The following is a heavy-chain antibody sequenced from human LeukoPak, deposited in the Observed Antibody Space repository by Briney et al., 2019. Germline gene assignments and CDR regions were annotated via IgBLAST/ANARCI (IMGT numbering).Heavy chain of an antibody. D-gene: IGHD3-22*01. CDR2: VYYSGST. CDR1: GGSISSGGYY. V-gene: IGHV4-39*01. J-gene: IGHJ5*02. CDR3: ARHPAPGRGYYFSYWFDP. Sequence: SEALSLTCTVSGGSISSGGYYWSWIRQHPGKGLEWIGYVYYSGSTYYNPSLKSRVTISVDTSKNQFSLKLSSVTTADTAVYYCARHPAPGRGYYFSYWFDPWGQGTLVTVSS.